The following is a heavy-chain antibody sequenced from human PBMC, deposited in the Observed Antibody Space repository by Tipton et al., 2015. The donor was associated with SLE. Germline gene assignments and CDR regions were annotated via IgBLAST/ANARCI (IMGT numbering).Heavy chain of an antibody. CDR1: GGSISDYY. J-gene: IGHJ4*02. V-gene: IGHV4-59*01. D-gene: IGHD4-17*01. Sequence: TLSLTYTVSGGSISDYYWTWIRQPPGKGLEWIGYIFYSGGTNYNPSLKSRVTISVDTSKNQFSLRLRSLTAADTAVYYCAGGELRYGDYDFNYWGQGSLVTVSS. CDR3: AGGELRYGDYDFNY. CDR2: IFYSGGT.